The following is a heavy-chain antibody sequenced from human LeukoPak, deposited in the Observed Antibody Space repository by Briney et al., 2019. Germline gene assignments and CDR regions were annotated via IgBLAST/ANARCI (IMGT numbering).Heavy chain of an antibody. J-gene: IGHJ4*02. V-gene: IGHV3-48*03. CDR1: GFTFSSYD. CDR3: ASDGYTSVWLGTFDY. Sequence: GGSLRLSCAASGFTFSSYDMNWVRQAPGKGLEWVSYISSSGSTIYYADSVKGRFTISRDNAKSSLFLQINSLRAEETAVYYCASDGYTSVWLGTFDYWGQGTLVTVSS. D-gene: IGHD6-19*01. CDR2: ISSSGSTI.